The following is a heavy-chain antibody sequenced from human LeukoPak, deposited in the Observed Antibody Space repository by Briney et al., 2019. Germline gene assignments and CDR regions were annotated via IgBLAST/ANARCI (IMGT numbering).Heavy chain of an antibody. CDR1: GFSFSDSA. D-gene: IGHD3-10*01. V-gene: IGHV3-30*04. CDR2: ISHDVKTT. Sequence: PGGSLTLSCVASGFSFSDSAIHWVRQAPGHGLEWVAVISHDVKTTYYADSAKGRFTISRDNSRNTVFLQMNRLRPEDTAVYYCVKEAYYGWGSSPTFYFDYWGQGTRVTVSS. CDR3: VKEAYYGWGSSPTFYFDY. J-gene: IGHJ4*02.